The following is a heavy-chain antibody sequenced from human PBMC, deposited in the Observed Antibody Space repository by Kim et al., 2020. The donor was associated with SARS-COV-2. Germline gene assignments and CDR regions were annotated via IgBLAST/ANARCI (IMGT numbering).Heavy chain of an antibody. CDR3: ARDRTVFGVVIIGAADL. Sequence: GGSLRLSCEASGFSFDNHAMHWVRQAPGKGLEWLGFIWYDGSNQYYAASVKGRFTISRHNSRNTLHLQMNSLRVEDTAVYYCARDRTVFGVVIIGAADLWGQGALVTVSS. CDR1: GFSFDNHA. D-gene: IGHD3-3*01. CDR2: IWYDGSNQ. V-gene: IGHV3-33*01. J-gene: IGHJ5*02.